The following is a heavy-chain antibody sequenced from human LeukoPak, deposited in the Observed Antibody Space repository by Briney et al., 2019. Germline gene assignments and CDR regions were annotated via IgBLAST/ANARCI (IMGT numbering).Heavy chain of an antibody. V-gene: IGHV3-7*01. CDR1: GFTFSTYW. J-gene: IGHJ3*02. Sequence: PGGSLRLSCAASGFTFSTYWMSWVRQAPGKGLEWVANINQDGSEKYYVDSVKGRFTISRDNAKNSLYLQMNSLRAEDTAVYYCASYNGKGAFDIWGQGTMVTVSS. D-gene: IGHD5-24*01. CDR2: INQDGSEK. CDR3: ASYNGKGAFDI.